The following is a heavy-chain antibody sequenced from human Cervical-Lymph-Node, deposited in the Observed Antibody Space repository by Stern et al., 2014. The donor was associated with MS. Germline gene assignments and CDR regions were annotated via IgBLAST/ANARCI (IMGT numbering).Heavy chain of an antibody. CDR1: GFTFSGSA. CDR3: TRGENTIFGVVKNFDP. J-gene: IGHJ5*02. V-gene: IGHV3-73*01. Sequence: EVQLVESGGGLVQPGGSLKLSCAASGFTFSGSAMHWVRQASGKGLEWVGRIRSKANSYAKAYAASVKGRFAIFRDDSKNTAYLQMNSLKTEDTAVYYCTRGENTIFGVVKNFDPWGQGTLVTVSS. CDR2: IRSKANSYAK. D-gene: IGHD3-3*01.